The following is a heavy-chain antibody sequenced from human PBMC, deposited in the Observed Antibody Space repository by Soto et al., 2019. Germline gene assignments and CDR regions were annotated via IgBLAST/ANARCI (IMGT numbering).Heavy chain of an antibody. V-gene: IGHV3-33*01. J-gene: IGHJ6*02. CDR3: ARVGLSGPLGYYYGMDV. D-gene: IGHD1-26*01. CDR2: IWYDGSNK. Sequence: QVQLVESGGGVVQPGRSLRLSCAASGFTFSSYGMHWVRQAPGKGLEWVAVIWYDGSNKYYADSVKGRFTISRNNSKNTLYLQMNSLRAEDTAVYYCARVGLSGPLGYYYGMDVWGQGTTVTVSS. CDR1: GFTFSSYG.